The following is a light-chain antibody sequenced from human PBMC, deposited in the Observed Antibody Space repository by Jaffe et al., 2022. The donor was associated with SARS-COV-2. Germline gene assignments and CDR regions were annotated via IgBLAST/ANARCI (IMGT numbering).Light chain of an antibody. CDR1: QSISSNY. CDR3: HQYGSSTWT. J-gene: IGKJ1*01. CDR2: GAS. V-gene: IGKV3-20*01. Sequence: EIVLTQSPGTLSLSPGERATLSCRANQSISSNYLAWYQQRPGQAPRLLIYGASSRATGTPDRFSGSGSGTDFTLTISRLEPEDFAVYFCHQYGSSTWTFGQGTEVEIK.